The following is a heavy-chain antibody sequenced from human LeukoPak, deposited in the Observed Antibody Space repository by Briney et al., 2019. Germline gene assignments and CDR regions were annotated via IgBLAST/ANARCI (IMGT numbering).Heavy chain of an antibody. J-gene: IGHJ4*02. CDR1: GGTFSSYA. V-gene: IGHV1-69*05. CDR2: IIPIFGTA. Sequence: SVKVSCKASGGTFSSYAISWVRQAPGQGLEWMGRIIPIFGTANYAQKFQGRVTITTDESTSTAYMELCSLRSEDTAVYYCARDRSYYDSSGFLDYWGQGTLVTVSS. CDR3: ARDRSYYDSSGFLDY. D-gene: IGHD3-22*01.